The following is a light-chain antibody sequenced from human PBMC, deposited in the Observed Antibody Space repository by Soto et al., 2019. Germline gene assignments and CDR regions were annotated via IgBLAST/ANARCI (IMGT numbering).Light chain of an antibody. J-gene: IGKJ2*01. V-gene: IGKV3-15*01. CDR3: QQYNNWPPDT. CDR2: DAS. Sequence: EIVMTQSPATLSVSPGERTTLSCRASQSVSSNLAWYQQKPGQAPRLLIYDASTMATGIPARFSGSGSGTEFTLTISSLQSEDFAVYYCQQYNNWPPDTFGQGTKLEIK. CDR1: QSVSSN.